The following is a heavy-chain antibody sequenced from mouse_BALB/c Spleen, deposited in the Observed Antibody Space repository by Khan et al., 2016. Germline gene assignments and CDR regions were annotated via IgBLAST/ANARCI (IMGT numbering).Heavy chain of an antibody. Sequence: VQLQQSGAELVRSGASVRLSCTASGFNIKDYYIHRVKQRPEQGLEWIGWIDPENGATEYAPKFQGKATMTADTSSNTAYLQLSRLTSEDTALYYCNAIYYGNYIYFDYWGQGTTLTVSS. D-gene: IGHD2-1*01. CDR2: IDPENGAT. V-gene: IGHV14-4*02. CDR3: NAIYYGNYIYFDY. CDR1: GFNIKDYY. J-gene: IGHJ2*01.